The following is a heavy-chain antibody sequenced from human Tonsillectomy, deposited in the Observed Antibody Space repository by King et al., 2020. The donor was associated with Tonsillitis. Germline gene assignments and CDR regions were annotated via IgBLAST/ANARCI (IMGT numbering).Heavy chain of an antibody. J-gene: IGHJ5*01. Sequence: DVQLVESGGGLIQPGGSLRLSCTASGFIFGNFAMSWVRQAPGQGLEWVAAMSHNDEYIFYGDSVRGRFTISRDNSKNTLYLQMDSLRVDDTAVYYCAKDYPLQPSRPSGWFDSWGRGILVAVSS. V-gene: IGHV3-23*04. D-gene: IGHD1-26*01. CDR1: GFIFGNFA. CDR2: MSHNDEYI. CDR3: AKDYPLQPSRPSGWFDS.